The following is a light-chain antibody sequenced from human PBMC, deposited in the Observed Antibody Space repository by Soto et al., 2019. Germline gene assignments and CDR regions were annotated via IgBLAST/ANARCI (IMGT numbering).Light chain of an antibody. V-gene: IGKV3D-15*01. CDR1: QNINFN. CDR3: QQYHNWPPLT. J-gene: IGKJ4*01. CDR2: GAS. Sequence: ETLMTQSPATLSASPGERVTLSCRASQNINFNLAWYQQKPGQAPRVLIYGASSRASGIPDRFSGSGSGTDFTIIISRLEHDDFAFYYCQQYHNWPPLTFGGGTRVEIK.